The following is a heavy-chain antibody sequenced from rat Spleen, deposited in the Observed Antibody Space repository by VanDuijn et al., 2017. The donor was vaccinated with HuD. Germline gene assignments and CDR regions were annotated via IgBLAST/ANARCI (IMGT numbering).Heavy chain of an antibody. V-gene: IGHV5-22*01. Sequence: EVQLVESGGGLVQPGRSLKLSCVASGFTFSDYYMAWVRQAPKKGLEWVASISYEGSSTYYGDSVKGRFTISRDNAKSTLYLQMNSLRSEDTATYYCARQDYDGSYYAGYFDFWGPGTMVTVSS. CDR1: GFTFSDYY. CDR2: ISYEGSST. D-gene: IGHD1-12*02. CDR3: ARQDYDGSYYAGYFDF. J-gene: IGHJ1*01.